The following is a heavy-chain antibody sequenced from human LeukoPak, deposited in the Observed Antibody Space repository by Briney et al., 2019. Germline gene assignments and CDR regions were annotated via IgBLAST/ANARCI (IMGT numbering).Heavy chain of an antibody. CDR3: ARDGEYYHSTGYTYYFDN. CDR1: GGSVSSSNYY. J-gene: IGHJ4*02. Sequence: PSETLSLTCTVSGGSVSSSNYYWSWIRQPPGKRLEWIGYVYYSGGANYNPSLESRVTISVDTSKNQFPLKLSSVTAADTAVYYCARDGEYYHSTGYTYYFDNWGQGTLVTVSS. D-gene: IGHD3-22*01. V-gene: IGHV4-61*01. CDR2: VYYSGGA.